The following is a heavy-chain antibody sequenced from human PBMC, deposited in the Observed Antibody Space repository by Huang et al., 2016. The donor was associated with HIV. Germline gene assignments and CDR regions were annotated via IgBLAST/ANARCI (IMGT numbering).Heavy chain of an antibody. V-gene: IGHV1-24*01. CDR1: GYTLTELS. CDR3: ATVYRRFRNHDSGDYYFDY. Sequence: QVQLVQSGAEVKKPGASVKVSCKVSGYTLTELSMHWVRQAPGKGREWRGGFDPEDGETIYEKKVQGRVTMTEDTSTDTAYMELSSLRSEDTAVYYCATVYRRFRNHDSGDYYFDYWDQGTLVTVSS. D-gene: IGHD3-22*01. CDR2: FDPEDGET. J-gene: IGHJ4*02.